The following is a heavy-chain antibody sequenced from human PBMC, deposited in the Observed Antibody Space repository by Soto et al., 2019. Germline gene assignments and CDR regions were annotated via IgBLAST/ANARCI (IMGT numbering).Heavy chain of an antibody. CDR2: ITGGGGST. CDR1: GFTFSSFA. J-gene: IGHJ4*02. Sequence: GGSLRLSCAASGFTFSSFAMSWVRQAPGKGLEWVSVITGGGGSTYYADSVKGRFTISRDNSKNTLYLQMNSLRAEDTAVYYCAKDHFGASDYWGPGTLVTVSS. V-gene: IGHV3-23*01. CDR3: AKDHFGASDY. D-gene: IGHD3-16*01.